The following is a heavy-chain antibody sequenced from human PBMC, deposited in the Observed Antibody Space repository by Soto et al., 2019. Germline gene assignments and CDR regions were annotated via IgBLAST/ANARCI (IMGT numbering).Heavy chain of an antibody. CDR1: GGTFSSYT. Sequence: QVQLVQSGAEVKKPGSSVKVSCKASGGTFSSYTISWVRQAPGQGLEWMGRIIPILGIANYAQKFQVRVTITADNATSTAYTELSSLRSEDTAVYYCASSSQWLLNLWGQGTLVTVSS. J-gene: IGHJ4*02. CDR3: ASSSQWLLNL. CDR2: IIPILGIA. V-gene: IGHV1-69*02. D-gene: IGHD3-22*01.